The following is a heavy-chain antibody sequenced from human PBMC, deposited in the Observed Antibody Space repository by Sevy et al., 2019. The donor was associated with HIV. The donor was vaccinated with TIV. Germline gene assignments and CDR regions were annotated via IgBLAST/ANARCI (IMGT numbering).Heavy chain of an antibody. CDR1: GFTFTYAW. J-gene: IGHJ6*02. D-gene: IGHD2-8*02. CDR3: STDPIILLLVTDGMDV. CDR2: IKSNADGGTI. Sequence: GGSLRLSCAASGFTFTYAWMNWVRQAPGKGLEWVGRIKSNADGGTIDYAAPVKGRFIISRDDSKNTLYLQMNSLKTDDTGVYYCSTDPIILLLVTDGMDVWGQGTTVTVSS. V-gene: IGHV3-15*05.